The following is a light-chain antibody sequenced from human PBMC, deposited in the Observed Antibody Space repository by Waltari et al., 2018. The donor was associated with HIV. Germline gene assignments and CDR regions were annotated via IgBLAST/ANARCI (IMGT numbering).Light chain of an antibody. Sequence: QSVLTQPPSASGTPGQRATISCSGSSSNIGSNYVYWYQQLPGTTPNLLIYRNNQRPSGVPDRFSGSKSGTSASLAISGLRSEDEADYYCAAWDASLSGNWVFGGGTKLTVL. J-gene: IGLJ3*02. CDR2: RNN. CDR3: AAWDASLSGNWV. CDR1: SSNIGSNY. V-gene: IGLV1-47*01.